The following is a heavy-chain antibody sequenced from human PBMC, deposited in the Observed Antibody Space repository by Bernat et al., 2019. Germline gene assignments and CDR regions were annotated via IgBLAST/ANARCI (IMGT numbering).Heavy chain of an antibody. Sequence: EVQLLESGGGLVQPGGSLRLSCAASGFTFSSYAMSWVRQAPGKGLEWVSAISGSGGSTYYADSVKGRLTISRDNSKNTLYLQMNSLRAEDTAVYYCAKGDCSGGSCYSGGLYYFDYWAREPWSPSPQ. CDR3: AKGDCSGGSCYSGGLYYFDY. V-gene: IGHV3-23*01. CDR2: ISGSGGST. J-gene: IGHJ4*02. D-gene: IGHD2-15*01. CDR1: GFTFSSYA.